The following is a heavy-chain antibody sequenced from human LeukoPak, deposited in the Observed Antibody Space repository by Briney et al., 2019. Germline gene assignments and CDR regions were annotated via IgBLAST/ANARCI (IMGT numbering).Heavy chain of an antibody. Sequence: GGSLRLSCAASGFSFSSHGMSWVRQAPGKGLEWVSGILGGAGSTYYADSVKGRFTISRDNSKNTLYLQMNSLRAGDTAVYYCAHGSMYQLDYWGQGTLVTVSS. J-gene: IGHJ4*02. D-gene: IGHD2-2*01. CDR2: ILGGAGST. CDR1: GFSFSSHG. CDR3: AHGSMYQLDY. V-gene: IGHV3-23*01.